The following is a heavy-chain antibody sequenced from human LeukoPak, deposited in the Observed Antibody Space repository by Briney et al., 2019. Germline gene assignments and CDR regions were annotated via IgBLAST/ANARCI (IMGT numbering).Heavy chain of an antibody. D-gene: IGHD4-17*01. CDR3: ARAADYGDYEYDFDY. J-gene: IGHJ4*02. Sequence: PSETLSLTWAVSGGSISSSNWWSWVRQHPGKGLEWIGEIYHSGSTNYNPSLKSRVTISVDKSKNQFSLKLSSVTAADTAVYYCARAADYGDYEYDFDYWGQGTLVTVSS. CDR1: GGSISSSNW. CDR2: IYHSGST. V-gene: IGHV4-4*02.